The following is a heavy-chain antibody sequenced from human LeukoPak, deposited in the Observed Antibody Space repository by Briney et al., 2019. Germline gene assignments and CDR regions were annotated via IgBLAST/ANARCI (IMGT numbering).Heavy chain of an antibody. D-gene: IGHD6-19*01. Sequence: GGSLRLSCAASGFTFSDYYMNWIRQAPGKGLEWVSYISSSGSTIYYADSVKGRFTISRDNAKNSPYLQMNSLRAEDTAVYYCARDAIAVAGTGIDYWGQGTLVTVSS. J-gene: IGHJ4*02. V-gene: IGHV3-11*01. CDR1: GFTFSDYY. CDR3: ARDAIAVAGTGIDY. CDR2: ISSSGSTI.